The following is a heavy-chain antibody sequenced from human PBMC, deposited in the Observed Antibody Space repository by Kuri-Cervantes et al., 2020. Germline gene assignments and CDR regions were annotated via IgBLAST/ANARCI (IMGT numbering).Heavy chain of an antibody. D-gene: IGHD2-21*01. CDR2: IYYSGST. CDR3: ARDGWGLPLENAFDI. Sequence: SETLSLTCTVSGGSISSGDYYWSWIRQPPGKGLEWIGYIYYSGSTYYNPSLKSRVTISVDTSKNQFSLKLSSVTAADTAVYYCARDGWGLPLENAFDIWGQGTMVTVSS. V-gene: IGHV4-30-4*08. CDR1: GGSISSGDYY. J-gene: IGHJ3*02.